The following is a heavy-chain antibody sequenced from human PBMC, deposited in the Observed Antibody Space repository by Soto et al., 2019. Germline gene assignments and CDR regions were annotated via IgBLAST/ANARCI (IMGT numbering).Heavy chain of an antibody. CDR2: IIPIFGTA. J-gene: IGHJ6*02. V-gene: IGHV1-69*13. CDR3: ATPRGYDFWSGYYTDYYYYGMDV. Sequence: SVKVSFKASGGTFSSYAISWVRQAPGQGLEWMGGIIPIFGTANYAQKFQGRVTITADESTSTAYMELSSLRSEDTAVYYCATPRGYDFWSGYYTDYYYYGMDVWGQGTTVTVSS. CDR1: GGTFSSYA. D-gene: IGHD3-3*01.